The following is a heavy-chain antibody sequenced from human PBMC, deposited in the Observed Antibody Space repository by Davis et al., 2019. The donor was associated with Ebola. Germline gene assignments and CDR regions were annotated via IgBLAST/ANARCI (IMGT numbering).Heavy chain of an antibody. CDR2: IYHSGST. D-gene: IGHD6-13*01. CDR3: ARGSSWSIYGMDV. CDR1: GGSISSGGYS. J-gene: IGHJ6*02. V-gene: IGHV4-30-2*01. Sequence: SETLSLTCTVSGGSISSGGYSWSWIRQPPGKGLEWIGYIYHSGSTYYNPSLKSRVTISVDTSKNQFSLKLSSVTAADTAVYYCARGSSWSIYGMDVWGQGTTVTVSS.